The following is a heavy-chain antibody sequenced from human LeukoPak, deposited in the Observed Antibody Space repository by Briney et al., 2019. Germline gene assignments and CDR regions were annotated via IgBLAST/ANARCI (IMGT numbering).Heavy chain of an antibody. CDR1: GFSFTTHA. V-gene: IGHV3-23*01. CDR2: ISGSGGST. D-gene: IGHD3-9*01. CDR3: AKDILTDSYYFDY. Sequence: PGGSLRLSCVASGFSFTTHAMGWVRQAPGKGLEWVSHISGSGGSTKYSGSVKGRFTISRDNSKNTLYLQINSLRADDTAVYYCAKDILTDSYYFDYWGQGTLVTVSS. J-gene: IGHJ4*02.